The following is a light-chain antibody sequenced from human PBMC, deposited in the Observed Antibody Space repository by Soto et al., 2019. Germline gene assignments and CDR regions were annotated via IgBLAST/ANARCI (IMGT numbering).Light chain of an antibody. CDR1: QSINIY. Sequence: DIQMTQSPSSLSASVGDSVTITCRASQSINIYLSWYQQKPGKAPKLLINVASTLQGGVPSRFSGSESGTDFTLTITSLQPEDSATYYCQQSYSTPITFGQGTRLEIK. CDR2: VAS. V-gene: IGKV1-39*01. J-gene: IGKJ5*01. CDR3: QQSYSTPIT.